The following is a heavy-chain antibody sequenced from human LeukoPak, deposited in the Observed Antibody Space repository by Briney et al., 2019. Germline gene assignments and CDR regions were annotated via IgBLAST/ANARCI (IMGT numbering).Heavy chain of an antibody. CDR1: GGSISSYY. CDR2: IYYSGST. CDR3: ATRSTGVAATFDS. J-gene: IGHJ4*02. V-gene: IGHV4-59*01. Sequence: PSETLSLTCTVPGGSISSYYWSWIRQPPGKGLEWIGYIYYSGSTNYNPSLKSRVTISVDTSKNQFSLKLSSVTAADTAVYYCATRSTGVAATFDSWGQGALVTVSS. D-gene: IGHD2-15*01.